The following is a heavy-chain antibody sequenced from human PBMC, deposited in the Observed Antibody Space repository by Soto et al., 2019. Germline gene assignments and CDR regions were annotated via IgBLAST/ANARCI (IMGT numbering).Heavy chain of an antibody. Sequence: GSVEVSFKASGYTFTSYGISLVRQAPGQGLEWMGWISAYNGNTNYAQKLQGRVTMTTDTSTSTAYMELRRLRSDDTAVYYCARDELYSSGPAEICYFDYWGQGTMVTVSS. J-gene: IGHJ4*02. CDR2: ISAYNGNT. D-gene: IGHD6-19*01. CDR3: ARDELYSSGPAEICYFDY. V-gene: IGHV1-18*01. CDR1: GYTFTSYG.